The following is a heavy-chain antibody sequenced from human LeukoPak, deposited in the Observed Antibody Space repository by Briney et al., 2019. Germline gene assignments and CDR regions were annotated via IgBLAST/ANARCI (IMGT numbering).Heavy chain of an antibody. D-gene: IGHD6-13*01. CDR2: ISGSGGGT. CDR1: GFTFSSYA. Sequence: PGGSLRLSCAASGFTFSSYAMSWVRQAPGKGLEWVSAISGSGGGTDYADPVKGRFTISRDNSKNTLYLQMNSLRAEDTAVYYCAKVVAAAGTGVWGQGTLVTVSS. J-gene: IGHJ4*02. CDR3: AKVVAAAGTGV. V-gene: IGHV3-23*01.